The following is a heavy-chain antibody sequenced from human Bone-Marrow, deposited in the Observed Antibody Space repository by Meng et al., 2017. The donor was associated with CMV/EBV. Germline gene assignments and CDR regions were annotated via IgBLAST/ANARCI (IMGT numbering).Heavy chain of an antibody. D-gene: IGHD6-19*01. CDR1: GFTVSDYY. J-gene: IGHJ4*02. CDR3: ARDQVLGAVAGTAFDY. V-gene: IGHV3-11*06. CDR2: ISSSSSYT. Sequence: VQVVESGGVLVKPGGSLRRSCAASGFTVSDYYMSWIRQAPGKGLEWVSYISSSSSYTNYADSVKGRFTISRDNAKNSLYLQMNSLRAEDTAVYYCARDQVLGAVAGTAFDYWGQGTLVTVSS.